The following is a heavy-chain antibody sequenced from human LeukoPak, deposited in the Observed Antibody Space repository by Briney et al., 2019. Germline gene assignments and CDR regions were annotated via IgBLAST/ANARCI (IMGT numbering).Heavy chain of an antibody. D-gene: IGHD6-19*01. Sequence: ASVKVSCTASGYTFTGYYMHWVRQAPGQGLEWMGWINPNSGGANYAQKFQGWVTMTRDTSISTAYMELSRLRSDDTAVYYCARGDSSGWYYYYGMDVWGQGTTVTVSS. V-gene: IGHV1-2*04. CDR3: ARGDSSGWYYYYGMDV. CDR1: GYTFTGYY. CDR2: INPNSGGA. J-gene: IGHJ6*02.